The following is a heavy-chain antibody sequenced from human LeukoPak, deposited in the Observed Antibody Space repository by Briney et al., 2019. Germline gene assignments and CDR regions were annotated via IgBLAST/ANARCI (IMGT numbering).Heavy chain of an antibody. V-gene: IGHV3-21*01. D-gene: IGHD6-19*01. Sequence: GGSLRLSCAASGFTFSSYSMNWVRQAPGKGLEWVSSISSSSSYIYYADSVKGRFTISRDNAKNSLYLQMNSLRAEDTAVYYCARGGAYSSGWNDYWGQGTLVTVSS. J-gene: IGHJ4*02. CDR2: ISSSSSYI. CDR1: GFTFSSYS. CDR3: ARGGAYSSGWNDY.